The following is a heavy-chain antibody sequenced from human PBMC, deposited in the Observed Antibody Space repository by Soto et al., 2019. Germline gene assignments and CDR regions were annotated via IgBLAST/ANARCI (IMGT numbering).Heavy chain of an antibody. CDR3: AKEDRGSGPQSVWEYYFDY. D-gene: IGHD6-19*01. CDR1: GFTFSSYA. V-gene: IGHV3-23*01. CDR2: ISGSGGST. Sequence: GGSLRLSCAASGFTFSSYAMSWVRQAPGKGLEWVSAISGSGGSTYYADSVKGRFTISRDNSKNTLYLQMNSLRAEDTAVYYCAKEDRGSGPQSVWEYYFDYWGQGTLVTVSS. J-gene: IGHJ4*02.